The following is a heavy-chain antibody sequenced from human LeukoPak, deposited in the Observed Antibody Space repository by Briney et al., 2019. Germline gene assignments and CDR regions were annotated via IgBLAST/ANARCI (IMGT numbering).Heavy chain of an antibody. CDR2: INHSGYT. CDR1: GVSFDDYY. Sequence: SETLSLTCAVSGVSFDDYYWSWVRQTPGKGLEWIGEINHSGYTNDNPSLKSRVTLSINTSRKQFSLNLRSVTVADAGIYYCTRMTRGHDYWGQGTQVTVSS. J-gene: IGHJ4*02. D-gene: IGHD4-11*01. CDR3: TRMTRGHDY. V-gene: IGHV4-34*01.